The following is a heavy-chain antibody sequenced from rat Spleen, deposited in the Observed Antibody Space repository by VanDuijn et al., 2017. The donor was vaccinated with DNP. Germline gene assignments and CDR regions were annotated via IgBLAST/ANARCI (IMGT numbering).Heavy chain of an antibody. Sequence: EVLLQESGPGLVKPSQSLSLTCSVTGLSITNNFKWTWIRKLPGNKLEWMGYVTNAGTTDYNPSLKSRISLTTDTSKNQFFLQLNSVTPEDTATYYCARWTRYFDYWGQGVMVTVSS. J-gene: IGHJ2*01. CDR3: ARWTRYFDY. D-gene: IGHD1-4*01. V-gene: IGHV3-3*01. CDR1: GLSITNNFK. CDR2: VTNAGTT.